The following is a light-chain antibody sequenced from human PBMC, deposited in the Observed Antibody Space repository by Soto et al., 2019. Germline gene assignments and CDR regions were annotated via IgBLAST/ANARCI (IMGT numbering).Light chain of an antibody. CDR3: CSYAGSSPWV. J-gene: IGLJ1*01. V-gene: IGLV2-23*01. CDR2: EGS. CDR1: SSDVGSYNL. Sequence: QSVLTQPASVSGSPGQSITISCTGTSSDVGSYNLVSWYQQHPGKAPKLMIYEGSKRPSGVSNRFSGSKSGNTASLTISGLQAEDEADYYCCSYAGSSPWVFGTGTKLTVL.